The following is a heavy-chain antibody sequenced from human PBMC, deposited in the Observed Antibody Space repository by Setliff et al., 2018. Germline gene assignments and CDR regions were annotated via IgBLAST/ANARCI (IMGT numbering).Heavy chain of an antibody. CDR1: GFTFSSDP. CDR3: ARDSGSGGNFDY. V-gene: IGHV3-48*01. CDR2: ISRRADLI. Sequence: GGSLRLSCAASGFTFSSDPMNWVRQAPGKGLEWLSYISRRADLIYYADSVRGRFTISRDSARNSLYLQMNSLTADDTAVYYCARDSGSGGNFDYWGQGTLVTVSS. D-gene: IGHD6-25*01. J-gene: IGHJ4*02.